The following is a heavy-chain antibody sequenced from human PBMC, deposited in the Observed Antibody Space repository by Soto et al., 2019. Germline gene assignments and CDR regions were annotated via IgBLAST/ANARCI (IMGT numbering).Heavy chain of an antibody. CDR1: GFTFSSYS. CDR2: ISSGGGYI. CDR3: ARDSQPVAAVFDS. D-gene: IGHD2-15*01. Sequence: GGSLRLSCAASGFTFSSYSMNWVRQAPGKGLEWVSSISSGGGYIYYAGSVKGRSTISRDNAKNSLYLQMNSLRAEDTAVYYCARDSQPVAAVFDSWGQGTLVTVSS. V-gene: IGHV3-21*01. J-gene: IGHJ4*02.